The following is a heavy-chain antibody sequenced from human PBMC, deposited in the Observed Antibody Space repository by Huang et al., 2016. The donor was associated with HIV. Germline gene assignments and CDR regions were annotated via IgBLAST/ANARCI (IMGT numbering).Heavy chain of an antibody. CDR1: GGSMSSYY. J-gene: IGHJ5*02. Sequence: QVQLQESGPGLVKPSETLSLTCTVSGGSMSSYYWSWIRQPPGKGLEWIGYIYYSGSTNYNPSLNSRVTMSVDTTKNECSRRLSTVTAADTAVYYCASASIAARRWFDPWGQGSLVTVSS. D-gene: IGHD6-6*01. CDR2: IYYSGST. CDR3: ASASIAARRWFDP. V-gene: IGHV4-59*01.